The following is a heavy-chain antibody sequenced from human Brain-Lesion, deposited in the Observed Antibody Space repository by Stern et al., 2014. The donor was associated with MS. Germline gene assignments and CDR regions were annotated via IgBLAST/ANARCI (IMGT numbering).Heavy chain of an antibody. J-gene: IGHJ5*02. CDR2: IYYSGNT. D-gene: IGHD2-15*01. CDR1: GGSVSSTSYA. V-gene: IGHV4-39*01. CDR3: AGEEDIRYCSGGSCTGNWFDP. Sequence: QVQLVQSGPGLVKPSETLSLTCTVAGGSVSSTSYAWAWIRQPPGKGLEWIGTIYYSGNTYYSPSLKSRLTISLDPSKNQFPRQLSSVTAADTAVYYCAGEEDIRYCSGGSCTGNWFDPWGQGTLVTVSS.